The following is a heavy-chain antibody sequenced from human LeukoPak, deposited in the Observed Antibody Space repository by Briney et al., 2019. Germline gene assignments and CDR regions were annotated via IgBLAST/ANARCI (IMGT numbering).Heavy chain of an antibody. J-gene: IGHJ4*02. CDR2: IYYSGST. Sequence: SETLSLTCSVSGGSISSYYWSWIRQPPGKGLEWIGYIYYSGSTNYNPSLKSRVTISVDTSKNQFSLRLSSVTAADTAVYYCARVTGYIIEDYFDYWGQGTLVTVSS. V-gene: IGHV4-59*01. CDR1: GGSISSYY. D-gene: IGHD6-13*01. CDR3: ARVTGYIIEDYFDY.